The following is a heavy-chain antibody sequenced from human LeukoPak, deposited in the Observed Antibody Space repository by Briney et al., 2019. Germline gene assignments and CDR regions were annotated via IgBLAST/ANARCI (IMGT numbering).Heavy chain of an antibody. V-gene: IGHV3-11*04. CDR2: ISSSGSTI. Sequence: KPGGSLRLSCAASGFTFSDYYMSWIRQAPGKGLEWVSYISSSGSTIYYADSVKGRFTISRDNAKNSLYLQMNSLRAEDTAVYYCARDLRYYYDSSGYYYYYYYMDVWGKGTTVTVSS. D-gene: IGHD3-22*01. J-gene: IGHJ6*03. CDR1: GFTFSDYY. CDR3: ARDLRYYYDSSGYYYYYYYMDV.